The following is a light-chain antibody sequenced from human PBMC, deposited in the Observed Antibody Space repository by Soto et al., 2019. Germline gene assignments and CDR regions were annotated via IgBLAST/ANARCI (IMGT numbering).Light chain of an antibody. J-gene: IGLJ2*01. Sequence: QSVLTQPPSVSGAPGQRVTISCTGSSSNIGAGYDVHWYQQLPGTAPKLLIYGNSNRTSGVPDRFSGSKSGTSASLAITGLQAEDEADYYCQSYDSSLSGVVFGGGNKLTVL. CDR3: QSYDSSLSGVV. CDR1: SSNIGAGYD. V-gene: IGLV1-40*01. CDR2: GNS.